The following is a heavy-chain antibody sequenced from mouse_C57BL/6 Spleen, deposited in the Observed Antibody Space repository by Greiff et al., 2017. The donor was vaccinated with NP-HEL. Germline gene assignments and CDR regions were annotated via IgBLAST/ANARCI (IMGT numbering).Heavy chain of an antibody. J-gene: IGHJ2*01. CDR1: GYAFSSYW. D-gene: IGHD2-2*01. Sequence: VQLQQPGASVKISCNASGYAFSSYWMNWVKQRPGKGLEWIGQIYPGDGDTNYNGKFKGKATLTADKSSSTAYMQLSSLTSEDSAVYFCAREGGGYPDYWGQGTTLTVSS. CDR2: IYPGDGDT. CDR3: AREGGGYPDY. V-gene: IGHV1-80*01.